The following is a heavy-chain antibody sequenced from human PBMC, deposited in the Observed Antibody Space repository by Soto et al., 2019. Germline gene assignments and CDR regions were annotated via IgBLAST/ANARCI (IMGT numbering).Heavy chain of an antibody. V-gene: IGHV3-23*01. CDR2: ISGSGGST. CDR3: ANGPHQEVRKGIDYSNFNSNWFDP. D-gene: IGHD4-4*01. J-gene: IGHJ5*02. Sequence: GGSLRLSCAASGFTFSSYAMSWVRQAPGKGLEWVSAISGSGGSTYYADSVKGRFTISRDNSKNTLYLQMNSLRAEDTAVYYCANGPHQEVRKGIDYSNFNSNWFDPWGQGTLVTVSS. CDR1: GFTFSSYA.